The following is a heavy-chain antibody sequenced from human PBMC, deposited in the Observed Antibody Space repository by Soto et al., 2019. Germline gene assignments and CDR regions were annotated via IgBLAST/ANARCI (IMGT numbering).Heavy chain of an antibody. CDR3: ARARLSRYYEKLDWFDP. J-gene: IGHJ5*02. V-gene: IGHV4-31*03. CDR2: IYYSGST. D-gene: IGHD3-22*01. CDR1: GGSISSGGYY. Sequence: QVQLQESGPGLVKPSQTLSLTCTVSGGSISSGGYYWSWIRQHPGKGLEWIGYIYYSGSTYYNPSLKSRVTISVDTSKNQFSLKLSSVTAAATAVYYCARARLSRYYEKLDWFDPWGQGTLVTVSS.